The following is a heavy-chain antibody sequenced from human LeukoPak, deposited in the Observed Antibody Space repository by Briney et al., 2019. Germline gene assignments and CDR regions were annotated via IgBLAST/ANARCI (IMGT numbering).Heavy chain of an antibody. J-gene: IGHJ4*02. CDR1: GGSISSYY. CDR2: IYYSGST. V-gene: IGHV4-59*01. D-gene: IGHD3-9*01. Sequence: PSETLSLTCTVSGGSISSYYWSWIRQPPGKGLEWIGYIYYSGSTNYNPSLKSRVTISVDTSKNQFSLKLSSVTAADTAVYHCARQADLLRHFDSLLSGTDSDYWGQGTLVTVSS. CDR3: ARQADLLRHFDSLLSGTDSDY.